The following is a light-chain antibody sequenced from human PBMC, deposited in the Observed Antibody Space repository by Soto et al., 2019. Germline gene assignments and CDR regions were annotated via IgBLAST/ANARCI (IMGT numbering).Light chain of an antibody. V-gene: IGLV1-44*01. CDR3: AAWDDSLNGYV. CDR1: SSNIGTNA. J-gene: IGLJ1*01. CDR2: NNN. Sequence: QSVLTQPPSASGTPGQRVPISCSGGSSNIGTNAVNWYQQLPGTAPKLLIYNNNQRPSGVPDRFSGSKSGTSASLAISGLQSEDEADYYCAAWDDSLNGYVFGTGTKLTVL.